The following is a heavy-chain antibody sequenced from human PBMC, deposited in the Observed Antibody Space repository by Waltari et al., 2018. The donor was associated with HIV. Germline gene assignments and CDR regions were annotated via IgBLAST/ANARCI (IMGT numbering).Heavy chain of an antibody. CDR2: VYTSGKT. D-gene: IGHD3-10*01. CDR1: GGSLTSGRYY. J-gene: IGHJ2*01. Sequence: QVQLQESGPGLVRPSQTLSLTCTVSGGSLTSGRYYWSWIRQPAGTALGWIGRVYTSGKTDYNPSLRSRVTLSVDTSNNQFSLKLSSLTAADTAVYYCARALDYYESGSFPWWFFDLWGRGTLVTVSS. CDR3: ARALDYYESGSFPWWFFDL. V-gene: IGHV4-61*02.